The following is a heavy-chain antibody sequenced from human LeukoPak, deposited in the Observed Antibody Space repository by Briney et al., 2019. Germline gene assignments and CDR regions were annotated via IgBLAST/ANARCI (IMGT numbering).Heavy chain of an antibody. D-gene: IGHD3-9*01. CDR3: ARHSKVLRYFDWSSYYFDY. CDR1: GGSFSGYY. CDR2: INHSGST. J-gene: IGHJ4*02. V-gene: IGHV4-34*01. Sequence: PSETLSLTCAVYGGSFSGYYWSWIRQPPGKGLEWIGEINHSGSTNYNPSLKSRVTISVDTSKNQFSLKLSSVTAADTAVYYCARHSKVLRYFDWSSYYFDYWGQGTLVTVSS.